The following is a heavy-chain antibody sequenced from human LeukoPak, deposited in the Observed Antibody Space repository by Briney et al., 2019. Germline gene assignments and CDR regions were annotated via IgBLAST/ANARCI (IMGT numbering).Heavy chain of an antibody. D-gene: IGHD6-13*01. CDR2: ISGDSRYI. Sequence: KPGGSLTLSCAASGFTFSDYSLNWVRQAPGKGLEWVSCISGDSRYIYYADSLKGRSTISRDNAQNSLYLHMNNLRAADTAVYYCARGPFSSSWSEFDYWGQGTLVTVSS. V-gene: IGHV3-21*06. J-gene: IGHJ4*02. CDR3: ARGPFSSSWSEFDY. CDR1: GFTFSDYS.